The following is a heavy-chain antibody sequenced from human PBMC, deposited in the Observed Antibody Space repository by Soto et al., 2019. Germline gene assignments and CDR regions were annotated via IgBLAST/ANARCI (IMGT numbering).Heavy chain of an antibody. V-gene: IGHV1-69*13. Sequence: ASVKVSCKASGGTFSSYAISWVRQAPGQGLEWMGGIIPIFGTANYAQKFQGRVTITADESTSTAYMELSSLRSEDTAVYYCARVGSSWYGWFDPWGQGTLVTVSS. J-gene: IGHJ5*02. CDR3: ARVGSSWYGWFDP. D-gene: IGHD6-13*01. CDR2: IIPIFGTA. CDR1: GGTFSSYA.